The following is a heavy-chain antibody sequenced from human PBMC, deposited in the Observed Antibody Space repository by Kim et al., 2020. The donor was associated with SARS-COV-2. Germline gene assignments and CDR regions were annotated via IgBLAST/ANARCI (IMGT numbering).Heavy chain of an antibody. J-gene: IGHJ6*02. CDR3: VGGTTAPRYYYYGMDV. CDR2: ISSNGGST. CDR1: GFTFSSYA. V-gene: IGHV3-64D*06. D-gene: IGHD1-1*01. Sequence: GGSLRLSCSASGFTFSSYAMHWVRQAPGKGLEYVSAISSNGGSTYYADSVKGRFTISRDNSKNTLYLQMSSLRAEDTAVYYCVGGTTAPRYYYYGMDVWGQGTTVTVSS.